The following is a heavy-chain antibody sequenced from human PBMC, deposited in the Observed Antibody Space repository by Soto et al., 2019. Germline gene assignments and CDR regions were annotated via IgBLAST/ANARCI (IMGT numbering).Heavy chain of an antibody. Sequence: SETLSLTCTVSGGSVSSSSYYWSWLRHPPGKRLDWIGHIYYGGSTNYNPSLKSRVTTSVDTSKNHFSMKLSSMTSADTAVYYCPRERRTVLFDSWGQGTLVTVSS. V-gene: IGHV4-61*01. CDR3: PRERRTVLFDS. D-gene: IGHD1-1*01. CDR2: IYYGGST. CDR1: GGSVSSSSYY. J-gene: IGHJ4*02.